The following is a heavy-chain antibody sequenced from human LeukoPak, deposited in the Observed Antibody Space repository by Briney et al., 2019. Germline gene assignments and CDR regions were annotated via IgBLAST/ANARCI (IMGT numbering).Heavy chain of an antibody. J-gene: IGHJ4*02. V-gene: IGHV4-59*01. Sequence: SETLSLTCTVSGRSISSYYWSWIRQPPGKGLEWIGYTYYSGSTNYNPSLKSRVTISVDTSENQFSLKLGSVTAADTAVYYCARGTVAGFDYWGQGTLVTVSS. CDR3: ARGTVAGFDY. CDR1: GRSISSYY. D-gene: IGHD6-19*01. CDR2: TYYSGST.